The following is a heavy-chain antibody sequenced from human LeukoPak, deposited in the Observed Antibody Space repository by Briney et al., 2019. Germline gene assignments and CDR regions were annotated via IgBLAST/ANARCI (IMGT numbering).Heavy chain of an antibody. CDR1: GFTFSSYS. J-gene: IGHJ4*02. Sequence: GGSLRLSCAASGFTFSSYSMNWVRQAPGKGLEWVSSISTSSSYKYYADSVKGRFTISRDNAKNSLYLQMNSLRAEDTAVYYCARVSGYSDSSGYSDYWGQGTQVTVSS. D-gene: IGHD3-22*01. V-gene: IGHV3-21*01. CDR3: ARVSGYSDSSGYSDY. CDR2: ISTSSSYK.